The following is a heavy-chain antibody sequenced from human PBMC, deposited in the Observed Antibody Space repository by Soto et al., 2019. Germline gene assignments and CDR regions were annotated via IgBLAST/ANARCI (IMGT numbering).Heavy chain of an antibody. D-gene: IGHD2-21*02. CDR1: GFTFSSYG. CDR3: ARDSHIVVVTATRSWFDP. J-gene: IGHJ5*02. V-gene: IGHV3-33*01. Sequence: GGSLRLSCAASGFTFSSYGMHWVRQAPGKGLEWVAFLWYDGSNKYFADSVKGRFTISRDNSKNTLYLQMNSLRAEDTAVYYCARDSHIVVVTATRSWFDPWGQGTLVTVSS. CDR2: LWYDGSNK.